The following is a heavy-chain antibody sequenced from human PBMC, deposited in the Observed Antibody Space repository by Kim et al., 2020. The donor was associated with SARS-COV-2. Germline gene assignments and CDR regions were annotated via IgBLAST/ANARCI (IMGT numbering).Heavy chain of an antibody. D-gene: IGHD3-10*01. J-gene: IGHJ4*02. V-gene: IGHV3-23*01. Sequence: ADSGKGRLTISRDNSKNTLYLQMNSLRAEDTAVYYCAKAITMVRGVLLNYWGQGTLVTVSS. CDR3: AKAITMVRGVLLNY.